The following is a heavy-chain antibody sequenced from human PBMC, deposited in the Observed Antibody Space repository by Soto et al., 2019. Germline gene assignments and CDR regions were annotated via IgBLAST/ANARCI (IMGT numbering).Heavy chain of an antibody. D-gene: IGHD3-3*01. V-gene: IGHV1-69*13. CDR2: IIPIFGTA. J-gene: IGHJ3*02. Sequence: SVKVSCKASGGTFSSYAISWVRQAPGQGLEWMGGIIPIFGTANYAQKFQGRVTITADESTSTAYMELSSLRSEDTAVYYCARDVEIPYYDFLSGSDDAFDIWGQGTMVTVSS. CDR1: GGTFSSYA. CDR3: ARDVEIPYYDFLSGSDDAFDI.